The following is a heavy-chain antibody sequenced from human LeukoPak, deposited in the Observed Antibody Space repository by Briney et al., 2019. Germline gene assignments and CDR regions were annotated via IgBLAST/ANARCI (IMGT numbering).Heavy chain of an antibody. D-gene: IGHD3-10*01. V-gene: IGHV4-38-2*02. Sequence: SETLPLTCTVSGYSISSGSYWGWIRQPPGKGLEWIGSVYHSGSTNYNPSLKSRVTISVDKSKNQFSLKLSSVTAADTAVYYCARDYYGSGSLEYWGQGTLVTVSS. CDR1: GYSISSGSY. CDR3: ARDYYGSGSLEY. J-gene: IGHJ4*02. CDR2: VYHSGST.